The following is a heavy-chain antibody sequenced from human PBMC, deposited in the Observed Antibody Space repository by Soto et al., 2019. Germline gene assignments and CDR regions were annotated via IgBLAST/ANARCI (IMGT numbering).Heavy chain of an antibody. J-gene: IGHJ4*02. CDR3: ARDLPLYCRGDCNFDF. V-gene: IGHV3-30*04. Sequence: VHLLQSGGGLVQPGGSLTLSCGVSGFPFAPSTMSWVRQAPGKGLEWVTGISYDGGERFYADSVKGRFTISRDNSKNRLDLQMSSLRPEDTAVYYCARDLPLYCRGDCNFDFWGQGTLVTVSS. D-gene: IGHD2-21*02. CDR2: ISYDGGER. CDR1: GFPFAPST.